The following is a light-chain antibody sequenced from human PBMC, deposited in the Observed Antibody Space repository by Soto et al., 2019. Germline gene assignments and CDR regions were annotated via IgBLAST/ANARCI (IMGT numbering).Light chain of an antibody. J-gene: IGLJ2*01. CDR1: RSNIGAGYD. V-gene: IGLV1-40*01. CDR2: GNS. Sequence: QSVLTQPPSVSGAPGQRVTISCTGSRSNIGAGYDVHWYQQLPGTAPKLLIYGNSNRPSGVPDRFSGSKSGTSASLAITGLQADDEADDYCQSSDSSLSGYVVFGGGTKLTVL. CDR3: QSSDSSLSGYVV.